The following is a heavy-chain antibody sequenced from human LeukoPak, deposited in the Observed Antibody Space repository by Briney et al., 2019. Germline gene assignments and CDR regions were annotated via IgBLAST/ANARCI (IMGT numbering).Heavy chain of an antibody. Sequence: ASVKVSCQASGYTFTGYYMHWVRQAPGQGLEWMGGINLNSGGTNYAQKFQGRVTMTRDTSISTAYMELSRLRSDDTTVYYCARRNFDYWGQGTLVTVSS. CDR1: GYTFTGYY. V-gene: IGHV1-2*02. CDR3: ARRNFDY. CDR2: INLNSGGT. J-gene: IGHJ4*02.